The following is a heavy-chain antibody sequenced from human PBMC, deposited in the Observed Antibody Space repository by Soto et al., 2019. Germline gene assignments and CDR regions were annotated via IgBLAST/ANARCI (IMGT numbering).Heavy chain of an antibody. CDR1: GAALNSGNYY. J-gene: IGHJ5*02. CDR2: IYVTGAV. CDR3: ARLRIATNNYKWFDP. Sequence: SETLSLTCSVSGAALNSGNYYWSRIRHVPGKGLEWIGHIYVTGAVDYNPSLRDRITISQDTSERQFSLNLRLVTAADTAVYYCARLRIATNNYKWFDPWGQGTMVTVSS. V-gene: IGHV4-31*03. D-gene: IGHD2-21*01.